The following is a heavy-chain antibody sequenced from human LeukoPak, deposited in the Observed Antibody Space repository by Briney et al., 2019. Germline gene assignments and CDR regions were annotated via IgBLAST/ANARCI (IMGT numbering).Heavy chain of an antibody. J-gene: IGHJ4*01. CDR3: ASRER. CDR2: IIDSGTT. Sequence: SQTLSLTCTVSGGSISSGGYYWSWIRQPPGKGLEWIGEIIDSGTTNYNPSLKSRVTISIDTSKNQFSLKLSSVTAADTAVYYCASRERWGQGTLVTVSS. CDR1: GGSISSGGYY. V-gene: IGHV4-31*03.